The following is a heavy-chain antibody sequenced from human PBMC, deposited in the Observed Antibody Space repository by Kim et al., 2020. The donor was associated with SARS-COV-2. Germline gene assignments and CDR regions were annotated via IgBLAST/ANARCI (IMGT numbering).Heavy chain of an antibody. V-gene: IGHV3-30-3*01. D-gene: IGHD3-10*01. Sequence: GGSLRLSCAASGFTFSSYAMHWVRQAPGKGLEWVAVISYDGSNKYYADSVKGRFTISRDNSKNTLYLQMNSLRAEDTAVYYCAREHMVRGVIYEMPYGMDVWGQGTTVTVSS. J-gene: IGHJ6*02. CDR1: GFTFSSYA. CDR2: ISYDGSNK. CDR3: AREHMVRGVIYEMPYGMDV.